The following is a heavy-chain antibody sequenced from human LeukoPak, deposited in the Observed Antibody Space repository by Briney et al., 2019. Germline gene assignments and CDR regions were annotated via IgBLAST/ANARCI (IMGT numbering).Heavy chain of an antibody. CDR2: ISGYNGNT. V-gene: IGHV1-18*01. CDR3: ARRMVRGVTYYYGMDV. Sequence: ASVKVSFTASGYTFSSYGISWVRQAPGQGLEWMGWISGYNGNTNYAQKLQGRVTMTTDTSTSTAYMELRSLRSDDTAVYYCARRMVRGVTYYYGMDVWGQGTTVTVSS. D-gene: IGHD3-10*01. J-gene: IGHJ6*02. CDR1: GYTFSSYG.